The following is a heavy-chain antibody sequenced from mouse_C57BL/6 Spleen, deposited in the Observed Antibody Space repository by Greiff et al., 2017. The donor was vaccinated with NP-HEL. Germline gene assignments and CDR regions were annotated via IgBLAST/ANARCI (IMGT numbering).Heavy chain of an antibody. Sequence: QVQLQQPGAELVKPGASVKLSCKASGYTFTSYWMHWVKQRPGQGLEWIGMIHPNSGSTNYNEKFKSKATLTVDKSSSTAYMQLSSLTSEDSAVYYCARVDGYYDYSDYWGQGTTLTVSS. J-gene: IGHJ2*01. CDR2: IHPNSGST. D-gene: IGHD2-3*01. CDR3: ARVDGYYDYSDY. CDR1: GYTFTSYW. V-gene: IGHV1-64*01.